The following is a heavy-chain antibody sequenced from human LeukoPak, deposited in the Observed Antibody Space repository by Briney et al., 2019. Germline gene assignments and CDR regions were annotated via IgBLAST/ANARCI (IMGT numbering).Heavy chain of an antibody. CDR3: VKDWHILTGRNCFDP. V-gene: IGHV1-46*01. CDR2: INPSGGST. J-gene: IGHJ5*02. CDR1: GYTFTIYY. Sequence: ASVKVSCKASGYTFTIYYMHWVRQAPGQGLEWMGIINPSGGSTSYAQQFQGRVTMSTDTSTSTAYMELRSLRFDDTAIYYCVKDWHILTGRNCFDPWGQGTLVTVSS. D-gene: IGHD3-9*01.